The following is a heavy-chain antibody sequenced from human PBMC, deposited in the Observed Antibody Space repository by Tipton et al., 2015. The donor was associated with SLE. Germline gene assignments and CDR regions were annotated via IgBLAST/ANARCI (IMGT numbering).Heavy chain of an antibody. CDR2: ISSSGSTI. V-gene: IGHV3-48*03. CDR3: ARGSSRRSGYYYWYFDL. J-gene: IGHJ2*01. Sequence: SLRLSCAASGFTFSSYEMNWVRQAPGKGLEWVSYISSSGSTIYYADSVKGRFTISRDNAKNSLYLQMNSLRAEDTAVYYCARGSSRRSGYYYWYFDLWGRGPLVTVSS. D-gene: IGHD3-22*01. CDR1: GFTFSSYE.